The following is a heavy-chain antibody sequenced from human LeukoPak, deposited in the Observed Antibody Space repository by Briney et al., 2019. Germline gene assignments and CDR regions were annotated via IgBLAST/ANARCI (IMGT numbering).Heavy chain of an antibody. CDR1: GFTFSSYW. Sequence: GGSLRLSCAASGFTFSSYWMSWVRQAPGKGLEWVANIKQDGSEKYYVDSVKGRFTISRDNAKNSLYLQMNSLRAEDTAVYYCARCGNPLVGSKRGDAFDIWGQGTMVTVSS. CDR3: ARCGNPLVGSKRGDAFDI. CDR2: IKQDGSEK. J-gene: IGHJ3*02. V-gene: IGHV3-7*01. D-gene: IGHD2-21*01.